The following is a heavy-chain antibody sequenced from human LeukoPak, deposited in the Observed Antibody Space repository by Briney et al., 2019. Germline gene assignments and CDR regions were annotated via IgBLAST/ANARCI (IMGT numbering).Heavy chain of an antibody. CDR2: ISGTGGST. CDR3: AKECGRDYDDRAFDI. V-gene: IGHV3-23*01. J-gene: IGHJ3*02. D-gene: IGHD3-22*01. CDR1: GSTFASYA. Sequence: GGSLRLSCAASGSTFASYAMNWVRQSPERGLEWVSAISGTGGSTSYADSLKGRFTISRDNSKNTLYLQMSSLTAEDTAVYYCAKECGRDYDDRAFDIWGQGTMVTVSS.